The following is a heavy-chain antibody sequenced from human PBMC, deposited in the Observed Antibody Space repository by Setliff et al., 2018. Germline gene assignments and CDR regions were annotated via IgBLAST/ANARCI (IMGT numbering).Heavy chain of an antibody. CDR2: LNNDGTTI. CDR1: GFTFSSYG. J-gene: IGHJ6*02. CDR3: AKDMRGSSWSTYYYGMDV. V-gene: IGHV3-48*04. D-gene: IGHD6-13*01. Sequence: PGGSLRLSCAASGFTFSSYGLNWVRQAPGKGLEWISYLNNDGTTIYYADSVRGRFTISRDNARDSLYLQMNSLRAEDTAVYYCAKDMRGSSWSTYYYGMDVWGQGTTVTVSS.